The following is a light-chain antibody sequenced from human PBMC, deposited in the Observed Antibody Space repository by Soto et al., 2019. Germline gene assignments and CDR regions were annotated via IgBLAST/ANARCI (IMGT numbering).Light chain of an antibody. Sequence: QPVLTQPPSVSGAPGQRVTISCTGSSSNIGAGYDVHWYRQLPGTAPKLLIYGNNYRPSGVPDRFSGSKSGTSASLAITGLQAEDEADYYCQSYDSSLSGVVFGGGTKLTVL. CDR3: QSYDSSLSGVV. V-gene: IGLV1-40*01. CDR1: SSNIGAGYD. J-gene: IGLJ2*01. CDR2: GNN.